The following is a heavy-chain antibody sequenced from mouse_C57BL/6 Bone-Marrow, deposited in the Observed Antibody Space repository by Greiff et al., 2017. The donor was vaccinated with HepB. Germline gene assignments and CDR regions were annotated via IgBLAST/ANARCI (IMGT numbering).Heavy chain of an antibody. CDR2: INPSSGYT. Sequence: QVQLQQSGAELVKPGASVTLSCKATGYTFTSYWLYWGKQRSGRGLEWIGYINPSSGYTKYNQKFKDKATMTADKSSSTAYMQLSSLTYEDTAVYYCARSIGNPYWYFDVWGTGTTVTVSS. J-gene: IGHJ1*03. D-gene: IGHD2-1*01. CDR3: ARSIGNPYWYFDV. CDR1: GYTFTSYW. V-gene: IGHV1-7*01.